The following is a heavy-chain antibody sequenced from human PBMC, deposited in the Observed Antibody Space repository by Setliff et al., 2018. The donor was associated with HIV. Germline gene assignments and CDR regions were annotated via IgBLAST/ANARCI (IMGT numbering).Heavy chain of an antibody. CDR3: ALSTSICYYFDN. Sequence: SGPTLVNPTQTLTLTCTFSGFSLATSGLRVSWIRQHPGKALEWLARIDWDDDKIYNTSLKTRLTISKDTSKNQVVLTVTDVDPVDTATYYCALSTSICYYFDNWGQGTLVTV. V-gene: IGHV2-70*04. J-gene: IGHJ4*02. D-gene: IGHD2-21*01. CDR1: GFSLATSGLR. CDR2: IDWDDDK.